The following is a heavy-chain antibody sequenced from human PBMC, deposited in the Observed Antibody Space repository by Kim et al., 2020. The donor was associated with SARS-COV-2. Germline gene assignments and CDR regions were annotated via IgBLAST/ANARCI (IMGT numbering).Heavy chain of an antibody. CDR1: GFTFSSYA. V-gene: IGHV3-30-3*02. J-gene: IGHJ4*02. CDR2: ISYDGSNK. CDR3: AKRGGDVGTTTNYFDY. Sequence: GGSLRLSCAASGFTFSSYAMHWVRQAPGKGLEWVTVISYDGSNKYYADSVKGRFTISRDNSKNTLYLQMNSLRVEDTAVYYCAKRGGDVGTTTNYFDYWGQGTLVTVSS. D-gene: IGHD1-26*01.